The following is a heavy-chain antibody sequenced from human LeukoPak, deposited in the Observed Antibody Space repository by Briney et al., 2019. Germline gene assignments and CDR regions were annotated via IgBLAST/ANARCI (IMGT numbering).Heavy chain of an antibody. CDR3: AICLSMVRGVMVYYYGMDV. J-gene: IGHJ6*02. CDR1: GFTFSSYG. Sequence: GGSLRLSCAASGFTFSSYGMNWVRQAPGKGLEWVAVIWYDGSNKYYADSVKGRFTISRDNSKNTLYLQMNSLRAEDTPVYYCAICLSMVRGVMVYYYGMDVWGQGTTVTVSS. CDR2: IWYDGSNK. D-gene: IGHD3-10*01. V-gene: IGHV3-33*01.